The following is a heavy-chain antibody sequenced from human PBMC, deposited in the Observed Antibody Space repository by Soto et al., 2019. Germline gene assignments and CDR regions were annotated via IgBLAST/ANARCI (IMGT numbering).Heavy chain of an antibody. CDR3: ATDNGYCTNAVCPIFDF. V-gene: IGHV4-59*02. CDR2: MYHGGRT. Sequence: EPLSLTCTVSGDSVTNYFWSWMRQPPGKGLEWIGHMYHGGRTNYSPSLKSRVTMSLDSSKNQFSLNLSSVTAADTAVYFCATDNGYCTNAVCPIFDFWGQGVLVTVSS. J-gene: IGHJ4*02. CDR1: GDSVTNYF. D-gene: IGHD2-8*01.